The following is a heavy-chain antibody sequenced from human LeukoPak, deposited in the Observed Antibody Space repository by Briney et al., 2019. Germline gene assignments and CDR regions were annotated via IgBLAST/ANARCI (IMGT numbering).Heavy chain of an antibody. Sequence: SETLSLTCAVYGGSFSGYYWSWIRQPPGKGLEWIGEINHSGSTNYNPSLKSRVTISVDTSKNQFSLKLSSVTAADTAAYYCARPSENSSGWYGYWGQGTLVTVSS. CDR3: ARPSENSSGWYGY. J-gene: IGHJ4*02. D-gene: IGHD6-19*01. CDR2: INHSGST. CDR1: GGSFSGYY. V-gene: IGHV4-34*01.